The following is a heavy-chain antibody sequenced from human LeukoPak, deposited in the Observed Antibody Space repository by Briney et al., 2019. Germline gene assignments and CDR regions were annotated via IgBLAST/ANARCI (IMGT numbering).Heavy chain of an antibody. V-gene: IGHV3-23*01. CDR2: ISGSGGST. J-gene: IGHJ4*02. CDR1: GFTFSSYA. D-gene: IGHD2-2*01. CDR3: AQDQGYQLLLYYFDY. Sequence: PGGSLRLSCAASGFTFSSYAMSWVRQAPGKGLEWVSAISGSGGSTYYADSVKGRFTISRDNSKNTLYLQMNSLRAEDTAVYYCAQDQGYQLLLYYFDYWGQGTLVTVSS.